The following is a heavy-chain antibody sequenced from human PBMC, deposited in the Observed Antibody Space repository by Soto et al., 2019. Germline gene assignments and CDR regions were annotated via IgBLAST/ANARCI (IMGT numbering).Heavy chain of an antibody. CDR2: IWYDGSKK. J-gene: IGHJ4*02. CDR1: GFTFSGFG. Sequence: QVQLVESGGGVVQPGRSLRLSCATSGFTFSGFGMHWVRQAPGKGLEWVAAIWYDGSKKFYADSVKGRFTISRDDSKNTLYLEMNNLRAEDTAVYHCARDLFSGAYCSDSWSQGTLLAVSS. CDR3: ARDLFSGAYCSDS. D-gene: IGHD3-22*01. V-gene: IGHV3-33*01.